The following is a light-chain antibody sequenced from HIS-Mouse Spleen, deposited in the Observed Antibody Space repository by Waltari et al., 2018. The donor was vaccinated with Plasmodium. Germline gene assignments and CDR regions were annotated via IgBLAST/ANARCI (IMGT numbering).Light chain of an antibody. J-gene: IGLJ2*01. Sequence: QPVLTQPPSVSAAPGQKVAISCSGSSSNLGNTYVSWYNQLPGPAPKLLIYDNNKRPSGIPDRFSGSKSGTSATLGITGLQTGDEADYYCGTWDSSLSAGVVFGGGTKLTVL. V-gene: IGLV1-51*01. CDR3: GTWDSSLSAGVV. CDR2: DNN. CDR1: SSNLGNTY.